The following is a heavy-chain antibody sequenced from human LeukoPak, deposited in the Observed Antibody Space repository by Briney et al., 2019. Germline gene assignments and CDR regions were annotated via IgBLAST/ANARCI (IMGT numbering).Heavy chain of an antibody. CDR3: SRNGLVDFDY. J-gene: IGHJ4*02. V-gene: IGHV3-49*04. Sequence: PGGSLRLSCTTSGFAFDDFAMSWVRPPAGKGLEGVGFIRRRAYGGAAEYAASVKGRFIISRDDSKGIAYLQMNSLKTEDTAVYYCSRNGLVDFDYWGQGSRVIVSP. CDR2: IRRRAYGGAA. CDR1: GFAFDDFA.